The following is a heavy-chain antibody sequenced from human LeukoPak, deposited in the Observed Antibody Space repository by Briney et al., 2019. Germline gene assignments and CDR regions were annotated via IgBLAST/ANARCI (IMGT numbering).Heavy chain of an antibody. J-gene: IGHJ4*02. CDR1: GFTFSSYA. CDR2: ISGSGGST. Sequence: GGSLRLSCAATGFTFSSYAMSWVRQAPGKGLEWVSAISGSGGSTYYADSVKGRSTISRDNSKNTLYLQMNSLRAEDTAVYYCAKDNWNDFRGYFDYWGQGTLVTVSS. V-gene: IGHV3-23*01. D-gene: IGHD1-20*01. CDR3: AKDNWNDFRGYFDY.